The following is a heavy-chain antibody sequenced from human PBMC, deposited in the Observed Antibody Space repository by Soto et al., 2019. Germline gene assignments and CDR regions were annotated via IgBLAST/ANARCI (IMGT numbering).Heavy chain of an antibody. V-gene: IGHV3-30*03. D-gene: IGHD6-19*01. CDR3: TRDISSGWLPNWFDP. CDR2: ISYDGSSK. CDR1: GFTFSNYG. Sequence: GGSLRLSCAASGFTFSNYGMYWVRQAPGKGLEWVAFISYDGSSKFYADPMKGRHTISRDNSKNTLYLQMNSLRAEDTAVYYCTRDISSGWLPNWFDPWGQGTLVTVSS. J-gene: IGHJ5*02.